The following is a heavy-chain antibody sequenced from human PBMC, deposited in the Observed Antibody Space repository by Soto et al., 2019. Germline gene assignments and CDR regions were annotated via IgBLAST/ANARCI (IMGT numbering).Heavy chain of an antibody. CDR2: IIPIFGTA. D-gene: IGHD2-15*01. Sequence: QVQLVQSGAEVKKPGSSVKVSCKASGGTFSSYAISWVRQAPGQGLEWMGGIIPIFGTANYAQKFQGRVTITADKSTSTAYRELSSLRSEDTAVYYCASPPEGYCSGGSCSRFYFDYWGQGTLVTVSS. CDR3: ASPPEGYCSGGSCSRFYFDY. CDR1: GGTFSSYA. J-gene: IGHJ4*02. V-gene: IGHV1-69*06.